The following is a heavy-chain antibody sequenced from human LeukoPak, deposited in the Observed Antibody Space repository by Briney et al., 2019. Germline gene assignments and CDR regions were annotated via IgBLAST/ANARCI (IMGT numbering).Heavy chain of an antibody. CDR3: ARDLYYYDSSGLGY. J-gene: IGHJ4*02. D-gene: IGHD3-22*01. V-gene: IGHV3-7*01. Sequence: GGSLRLSCAASGFTFSSYWMSWVRQAPGKGLEWVANIKQEGSEKYYADSVKGRFTISRDNAKNSLYLQMNSLRAEDTAVYYCARDLYYYDSSGLGYWGQGTLVTVSS. CDR1: GFTFSSYW. CDR2: IKQEGSEK.